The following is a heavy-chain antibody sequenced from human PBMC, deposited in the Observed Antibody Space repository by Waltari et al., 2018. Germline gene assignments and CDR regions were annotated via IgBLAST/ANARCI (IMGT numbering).Heavy chain of an antibody. V-gene: IGHV4-59*01. Sequence: QVQLQESGPGLVKPSETLSLTSTVSGGSISSYYWSWIRQPPGKGLEWIGYIYYSGSTNYNPSLKSRVTISVDTSKNQFSLKLSSVTAADTAVYYCARGPEGFFFDYWGQGTLVTVSS. CDR2: IYYSGST. D-gene: IGHD3-3*01. CDR3: ARGPEGFFFDY. J-gene: IGHJ4*02. CDR1: GGSISSYY.